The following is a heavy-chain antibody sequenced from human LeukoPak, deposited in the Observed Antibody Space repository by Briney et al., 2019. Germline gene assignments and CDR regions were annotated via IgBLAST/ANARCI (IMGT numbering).Heavy chain of an antibody. D-gene: IGHD2-21*01. CDR3: ARVELYGGNSGAFDY. J-gene: IGHJ4*02. CDR2: IIPILGIA. V-gene: IGHV1-69*04. CDR1: GGTFSSYA. Sequence: GSSVKVSCKASGGTFSSYAISWVRQAPGQGLEWMGRIIPILGIANYAQKFQGRVTITADKSTSTAYMELSSLRSEDTAVYYCARVELYGGNSGAFDYWGQGTLVTVSS.